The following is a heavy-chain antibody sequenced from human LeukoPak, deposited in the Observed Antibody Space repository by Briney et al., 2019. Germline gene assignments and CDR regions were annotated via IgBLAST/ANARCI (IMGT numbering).Heavy chain of an antibody. Sequence: SETLSLTCTVSGGSISSGSYYWSWIRQPAGKGLEWIGRIYTSGSTNYNPSLKSRVTISVDTSKNQFSLKLSSVTAADTAVYYCARGRLARSPYFDYWGQGTLVTVSS. D-gene: IGHD6-19*01. V-gene: IGHV4-61*02. CDR3: ARGRLARSPYFDY. J-gene: IGHJ4*02. CDR1: GGSISSGSYY. CDR2: IYTSGST.